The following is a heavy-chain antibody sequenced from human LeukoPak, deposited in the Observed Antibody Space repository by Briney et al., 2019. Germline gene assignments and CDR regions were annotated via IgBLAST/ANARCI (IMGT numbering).Heavy chain of an antibody. CDR1: GFTFSSYA. Sequence: GGSLRLSCATSGFTFSSYAMSWVRQAPGKGLEWVSAISGSGGSTYYADSVKGRFTISRDNSKNTLYLQMNSLRAEDTAVYYCAKTAEIDYSSSEYDYWGQGTLVTVSS. J-gene: IGHJ4*02. V-gene: IGHV3-23*01. D-gene: IGHD6-6*01. CDR2: ISGSGGST. CDR3: AKTAEIDYSSSEYDY.